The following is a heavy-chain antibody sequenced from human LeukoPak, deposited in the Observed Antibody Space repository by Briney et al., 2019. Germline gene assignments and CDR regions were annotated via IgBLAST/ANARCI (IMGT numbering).Heavy chain of an antibody. CDR1: GGSFSSYY. Sequence: SETLSLTCAVYGGSFSSYYWSWVRQPPGKGLEWSGELDRRGSTNYNPSLKSRVSMSLDTSKNQFSLKLTSVTAADTAVYYCASEVITMVRGARNWFDPWGQGTLVTVSS. CDR3: ASEVITMVRGARNWFDP. CDR2: LDRRGST. J-gene: IGHJ5*02. D-gene: IGHD3-10*01. V-gene: IGHV4-34*01.